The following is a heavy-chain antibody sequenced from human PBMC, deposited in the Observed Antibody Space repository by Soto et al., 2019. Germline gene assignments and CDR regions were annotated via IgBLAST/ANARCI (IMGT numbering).Heavy chain of an antibody. D-gene: IGHD6-19*01. V-gene: IGHV4-34*01. J-gene: IGHJ4*02. CDR3: ARDLSSGWYNRISLDY. CDR2: INHSGST. Sequence: SETLSLTCAVYGGSFSGYYRSWIRQPPGKGLEWIGEINHSGSTNYNPSLKSRVTISVDTSKNQFSLKMSSVTAADTAMYYSARDLSSGWYNRISLDYWGQGTWVTVSS. CDR1: GGSFSGYY.